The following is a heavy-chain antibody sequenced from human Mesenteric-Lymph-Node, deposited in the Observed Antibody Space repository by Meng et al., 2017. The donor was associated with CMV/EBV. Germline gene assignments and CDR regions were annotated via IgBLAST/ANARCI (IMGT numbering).Heavy chain of an antibody. V-gene: IGHV3-48*04. J-gene: IGHJ4*02. CDR2: ISSSSSTI. Sequence: GESLKISCAASGFTFSSYSMNWVRQAPGKGLEWVSYISSSSSTIYYADSVKGRFTISRDNAKNSLYLQMNSLRAEDTAVYYCARDPSGSSWYYFDYWGQGTLVTVS. CDR1: GFTFSSYS. CDR3: ARDPSGSSWYYFDY. D-gene: IGHD6-13*01.